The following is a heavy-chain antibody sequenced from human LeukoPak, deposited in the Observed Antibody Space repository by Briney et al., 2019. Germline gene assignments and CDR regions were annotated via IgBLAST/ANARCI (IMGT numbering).Heavy chain of an antibody. D-gene: IGHD5-18*01. V-gene: IGHV3-23*01. J-gene: IGHJ4*02. Sequence: PGGSLRLSCAAYGFTFSSYAMDWVRQAPGKGLEWVSAISGSGGSTYYADSVKGRFTISRDNSKNTLYLQMNSLRAEDTAVYYCAKMTGYSYGFFDYWGQGTLVTVSS. CDR1: GFTFSSYA. CDR3: AKMTGYSYGFFDY. CDR2: ISGSGGST.